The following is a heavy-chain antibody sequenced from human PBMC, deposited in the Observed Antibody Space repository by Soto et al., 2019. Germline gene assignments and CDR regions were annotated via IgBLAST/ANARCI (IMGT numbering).Heavy chain of an antibody. CDR2: INHSGST. D-gene: IGHD2-2*01. CDR1: GGSFSGYY. Sequence: PSETLSLTCAVYGGSFSGYYWSWIRQPPGKGLEWIGEINHSGSTNYNPSLKSRVTISVDTSKNQFSLKLSSVTAADTAVYYCARAGVVVPAAPLPYYFDYWGQGTLVTVSS. V-gene: IGHV4-34*01. J-gene: IGHJ4*02. CDR3: ARAGVVVPAAPLPYYFDY.